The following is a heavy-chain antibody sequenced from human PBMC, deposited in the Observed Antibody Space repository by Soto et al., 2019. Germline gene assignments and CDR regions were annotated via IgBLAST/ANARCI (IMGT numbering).Heavy chain of an antibody. V-gene: IGHV1-18*01. CDR1: GYSFIDYG. D-gene: IGHD3-16*01. CDR2: ISAYDGDT. J-gene: IGHJ6*03. Sequence: QVQLVQSGAEVKKPGASVKVSCKASGYSFIDYGIGWVRQAPGQGLEWMGWISAYDGDTKYEEKVQGRVTMTTDTSTTTAYMEVRSLTSDDTAVYYCARVGRAFRTSHYYYFYMDVRGKGTTVTVSS. CDR3: ARVGRAFRTSHYYYFYMDV.